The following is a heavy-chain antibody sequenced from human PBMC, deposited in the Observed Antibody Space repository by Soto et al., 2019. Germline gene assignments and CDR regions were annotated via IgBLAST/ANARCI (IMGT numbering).Heavy chain of an antibody. CDR3: ARDLRGRGSGRFDP. Sequence: CTWIRQHPGKGLEWIGYIYYSGVTYYNPSLKSRVTISVDTSKNQFSLKLSSVTAADTAVYYCARDLRGRGSGRFDPWGQGTLVTVSS. V-gene: IGHV4-31*02. CDR2: IYYSGVT. J-gene: IGHJ5*02. D-gene: IGHD3-10*01.